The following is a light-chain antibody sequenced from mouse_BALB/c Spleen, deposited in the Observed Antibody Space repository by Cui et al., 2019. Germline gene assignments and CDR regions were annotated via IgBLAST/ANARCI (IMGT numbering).Light chain of an antibody. CDR2: AAS. Sequence: DLVLTQSPGALAVSPVERSTIFSSASKCVDYNGISYMHWFQQHPRQPPQLLIYAASNLESGIPARCSGSGSGTDFNLIIHPVEEEDDATYYCQQSIEDPWTFGGGTKLEIK. J-gene: IGKJ1*01. V-gene: IGKV3-3*01. CDR3: QQSIEDPWT. CDR1: KCVDYNGISY.